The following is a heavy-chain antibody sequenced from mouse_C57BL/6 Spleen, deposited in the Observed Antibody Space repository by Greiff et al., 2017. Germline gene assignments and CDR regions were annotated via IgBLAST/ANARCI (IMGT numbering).Heavy chain of an antibody. CDR1: GYTFTDYY. CDR2: INPNNGGT. CDR3: ARGVLRYPWYFDV. J-gene: IGHJ1*03. D-gene: IGHD1-1*01. V-gene: IGHV1-26*01. Sequence: EVQLQQSGPELVKPGASVKISCKASGYTFTDYYMNWVKQSHGKSLEWIGDINPNNGGTSYNQKFKGKATLTVDKSSSTAYMELRSLTSEDSAVYYCARGVLRYPWYFDVWGTGTTVTVSS.